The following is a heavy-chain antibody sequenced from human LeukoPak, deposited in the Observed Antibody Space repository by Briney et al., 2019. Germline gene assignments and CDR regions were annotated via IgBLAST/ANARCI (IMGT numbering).Heavy chain of an antibody. Sequence: ASVKVSCKASGYTFTGYYMHWVRQAPGQGLEWMGWINPNSGGTNYAQKFQGRVTMTEDTSTDTAYMELSSLRSEDTAVYYCATSPLWDYDSSGFYHWFDPWAREPWSPSPQ. V-gene: IGHV1-2*02. J-gene: IGHJ5*02. CDR2: INPNSGGT. CDR1: GYTFTGYY. CDR3: ATSPLWDYDSSGFYHWFDP. D-gene: IGHD3-22*01.